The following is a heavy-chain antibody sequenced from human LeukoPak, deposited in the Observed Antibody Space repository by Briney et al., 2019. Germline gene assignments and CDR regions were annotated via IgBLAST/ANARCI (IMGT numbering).Heavy chain of an antibody. D-gene: IGHD3-22*01. CDR1: GGTFSSYA. V-gene: IGHV1-2*02. J-gene: IGHJ4*02. CDR2: INPHSGGA. Sequence: VASVKVSCKASGGTFSSYAISWVRQAPGQGLEWMGWINPHSGGANYAQKFQDRVTMTRDTSVSTAYMELSRLRSDDTAVYYCARVHYDSVDSHWGQGTLVTASS. CDR3: ARVHYDSVDSH.